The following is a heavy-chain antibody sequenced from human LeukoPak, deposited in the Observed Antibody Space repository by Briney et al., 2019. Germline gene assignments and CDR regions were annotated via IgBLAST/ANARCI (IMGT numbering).Heavy chain of an antibody. J-gene: IGHJ5*02. CDR3: AREFDYEGVDP. Sequence: PSQTLSLTCSISGDSISSGDHYWTWIRQPAGKELEWIVRIHTTGRTNYNPSLKSRVYISVDTSKNQFSLELSSLTAADTAVYYCAREFDYEGVDPWGQGTLVTVSS. CDR2: IHTTGRT. V-gene: IGHV4-61*02. D-gene: IGHD4-17*01. CDR1: GDSISSGDHY.